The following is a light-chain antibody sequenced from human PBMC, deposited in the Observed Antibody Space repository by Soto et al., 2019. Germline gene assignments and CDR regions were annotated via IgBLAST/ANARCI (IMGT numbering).Light chain of an antibody. CDR1: QTISTF. CDR3: QQYNSYLWT. CDR2: DAS. Sequence: DIQMTQSPSTLSASVGDRVTITCRASQTISTFLAWYQHKPGEAPKLLIYDASSLESGVPSRFSGSGSGTEFTLTISSLQPDDFATYYCQQYNSYLWTFGQGTKVDIK. V-gene: IGKV1-5*01. J-gene: IGKJ1*01.